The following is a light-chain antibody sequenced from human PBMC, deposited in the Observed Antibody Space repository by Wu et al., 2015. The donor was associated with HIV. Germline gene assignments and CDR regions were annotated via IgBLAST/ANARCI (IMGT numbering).Light chain of an antibody. J-gene: IGKJ1*01. CDR1: QSVSNY. V-gene: IGKV3-20*01. Sequence: EIILTQSPGTLSLSPGETATLSCGASQSVSNYLAWYQQKRGQAPRLLIYDASSRGAGIPHRFSGSGYGTDFTLTISNLEPEDFALYYCHQYVSSPATFGQGTKVEIK. CDR3: HQYVSSPAT. CDR2: DAS.